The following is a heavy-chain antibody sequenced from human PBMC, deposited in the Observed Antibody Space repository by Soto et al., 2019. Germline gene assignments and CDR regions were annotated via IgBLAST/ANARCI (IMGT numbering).Heavy chain of an antibody. CDR1: RFTFSTYG. CDR2: ISHDGSNT. D-gene: IGHD3-22*01. Sequence: QVQLVESGGGVVQPGMSLRLSCAASRFTFSTYGIHWVRQAPGKGLDWVAVISHDGSNTNYADSVKGRFTISRDNSKNTVYLQMNSLRAEDTAVYYCAKDTYYYSSSGYVFDYWGQGTLVTVSS. J-gene: IGHJ4*02. CDR3: AKDTYYYSSSGYVFDY. V-gene: IGHV3-30*18.